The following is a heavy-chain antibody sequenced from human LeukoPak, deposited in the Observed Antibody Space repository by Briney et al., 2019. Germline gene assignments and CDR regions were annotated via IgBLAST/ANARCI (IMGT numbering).Heavy chain of an antibody. J-gene: IGHJ4*02. CDR1: GFTFTNYM. CDR3: TRGHPGKLDY. Sequence: GGSLRLSCAASGFTFTNYMMDWVRQAPGKGLVWVSSNNTDGSTTNYADSVKGRFTISRDNAENTLLLLLHSLRAEDTAVYYCTRGHPGKLDYWGQGTLVTVSS. V-gene: IGHV3-74*01. D-gene: IGHD3-10*01. CDR2: NNTDGSTT.